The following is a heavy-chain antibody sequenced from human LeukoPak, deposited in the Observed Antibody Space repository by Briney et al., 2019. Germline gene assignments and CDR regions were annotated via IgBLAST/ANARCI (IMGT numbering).Heavy chain of an antibody. CDR1: GYTFTGYY. D-gene: IGHD6-19*01. V-gene: IGHV1-46*01. J-gene: IGHJ4*02. CDR2: INPSSGGT. CDR3: ARVDSGSAY. Sequence: GASVKVSCKASGYTFTGYYMHWVRQAPGQGLEWMGWINPSSGGTSYAQKFQGRVTMTRDMSTSTVYMELSSLRSEDTAVYYCARVDSGSAYWGQGTLVTVSS.